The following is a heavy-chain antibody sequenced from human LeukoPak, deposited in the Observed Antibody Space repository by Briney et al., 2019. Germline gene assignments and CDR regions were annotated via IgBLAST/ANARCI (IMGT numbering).Heavy chain of an antibody. Sequence: SVKVSCKASGGTFSSYAISWVRQAPGQGLEWMGGIIPIFGTANYAQRFQGRVTITTDESTSTAYMELSSLRSEDTAVYYCASSPSLMYHYYFYMDVWGKGTTVTVSS. V-gene: IGHV1-69*05. CDR2: IIPIFGTA. D-gene: IGHD3-16*01. J-gene: IGHJ6*03. CDR1: GGTFSSYA. CDR3: ASSPSLMYHYYFYMDV.